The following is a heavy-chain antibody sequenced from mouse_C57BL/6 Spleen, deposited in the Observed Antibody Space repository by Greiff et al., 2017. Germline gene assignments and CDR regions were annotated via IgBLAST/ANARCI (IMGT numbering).Heavy chain of an antibody. CDR1: GYSITSGYY. CDR3: ARDLLYLYYAMDY. D-gene: IGHD5-5*01. V-gene: IGHV3-6*01. CDR2: ISYDGSN. J-gene: IGHJ4*01. Sequence: EVQLQESGPGLVKPSQSLSLTCSVTGYSITSGYYWNWIRQFPGNKLEWMGYISYDGSNNYNPSLKNRISITRDTSKNQFFLKLNSVTTEDTATYYCARDLLYLYYAMDYWGQGTSVTVSS.